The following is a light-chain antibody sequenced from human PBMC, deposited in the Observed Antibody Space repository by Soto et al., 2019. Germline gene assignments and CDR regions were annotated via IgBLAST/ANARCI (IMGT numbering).Light chain of an antibody. CDR1: ESISSW. V-gene: IGKV1-5*01. CDR3: QQLFDSPIT. Sequence: IQMTQSPSTLSASVGAPVPITCRASESISSWLAWYQEKPGKAPKLLIYAASTLESGVPSRFSATVSGTEFSLTITSLQPEDFATYYCQQLFDSPITFGQGTRLEIK. CDR2: AAS. J-gene: IGKJ5*01.